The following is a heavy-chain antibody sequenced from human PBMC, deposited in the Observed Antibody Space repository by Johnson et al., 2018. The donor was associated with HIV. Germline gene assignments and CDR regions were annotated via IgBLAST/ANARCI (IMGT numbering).Heavy chain of an antibody. V-gene: IGHV3-15*01. J-gene: IGHJ3*02. CDR2: IKSKTDGGTT. Sequence: VHLVESGGGLVKPGGSLRLSCAASGFTFSNAWMSWVRQAPGKGLEWVGRIKSKTDGGTTDYAAPVKGRFTISRDDSKNTLYLQMNSLKTEDTAVYYCATKTTVVTLGFDIWGQGTMVTVSS. D-gene: IGHD4-23*01. CDR3: ATKTTVVTLGFDI. CDR1: GFTFSNAW.